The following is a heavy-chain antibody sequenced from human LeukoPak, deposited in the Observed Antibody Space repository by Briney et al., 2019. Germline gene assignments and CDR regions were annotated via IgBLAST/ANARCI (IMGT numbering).Heavy chain of an antibody. V-gene: IGHV4-59*01. J-gene: IGHJ4*02. CDR3: ASGPPAAGFDY. CDR2: IYYSGST. CDR1: GGSISSYY. D-gene: IGHD6-13*01. Sequence: TASETLSLTCTVSGGSISSYYWSWIRQPPGKGLEWIGYIYYSGSTNYNPSLKSRVTISVDTSKNQFSLKLSSVTAADTAVYYCASGPPAAGFDYWGQGTLVTVSS.